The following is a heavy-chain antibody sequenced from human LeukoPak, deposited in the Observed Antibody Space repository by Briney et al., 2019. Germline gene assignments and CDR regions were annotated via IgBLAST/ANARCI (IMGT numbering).Heavy chain of an antibody. CDR2: MNPNSGNT. CDR3: ARDSSSWSSRTFDY. J-gene: IGHJ4*02. CDR1: GYTFTSYD. V-gene: IGHV1-8*01. Sequence: GASVKVSCKASGYTFTSYDINWVRQATGQGLKRMGWMNPNSGNTGYAQKFQGRVTMTRNTSISTAYMELSSLRSEDTAVYYCARDSSSWSSRTFDYWGQGTLVTVSS. D-gene: IGHD6-13*01.